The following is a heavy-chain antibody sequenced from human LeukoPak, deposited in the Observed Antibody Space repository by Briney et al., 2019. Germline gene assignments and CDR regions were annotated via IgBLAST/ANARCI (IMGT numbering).Heavy chain of an antibody. CDR1: GGSISSSSYY. J-gene: IGHJ5*02. V-gene: IGHV4-39*07. CDR3: ARADRYYDFWSGYYLMEYLGWFDP. Sequence: PSETLSLTCTVSGGSISSSSYYWGWIRQPPGKGLEWIGSIYYSGSTYYNPSLKSRVTISVDTSKNQFSLKLSSVTTADTAVYYCARADRYYDFWSGYYLMEYLGWFDPWGQGTLVTVSS. D-gene: IGHD3-3*01. CDR2: IYYSGST.